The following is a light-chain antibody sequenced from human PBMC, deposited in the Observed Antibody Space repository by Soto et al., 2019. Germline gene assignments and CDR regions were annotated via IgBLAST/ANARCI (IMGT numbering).Light chain of an antibody. V-gene: IGKV1-27*01. CDR3: QKYSNAPGT. CDR1: QGISNY. CDR2: AAS. Sequence: DIQMTQSPSSLSTSVGDRVTITCRASQGISNYLAWYRQKPGKVPKLLIYAASTLQSGVPSRFSGSGSGTDFTLTISSLQPEDVASYYCQKYSNAPGTVGQGTKVEIK. J-gene: IGKJ1*01.